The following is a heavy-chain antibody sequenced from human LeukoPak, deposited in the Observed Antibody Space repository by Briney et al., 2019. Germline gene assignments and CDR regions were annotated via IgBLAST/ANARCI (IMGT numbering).Heavy chain of an antibody. J-gene: IGHJ6*02. CDR3: ARDARSLYYYYGMDV. CDR2: INPNSGGT. CDR1: GYTFTGYY. Sequence: ASVKVSCKASGYTFTGYYMHWVRQAPGQGLEWMGWINPNSGGTNYAQKFQGRVTRTRDTSISTAYMELSRLRSDDTAVYYCARDARSLYYYYGMDVWGQGTTVTVSS. V-gene: IGHV1-2*02.